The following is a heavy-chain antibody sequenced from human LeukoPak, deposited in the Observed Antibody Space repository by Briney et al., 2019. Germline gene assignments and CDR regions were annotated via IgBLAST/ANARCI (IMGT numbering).Heavy chain of an antibody. CDR1: GGSITDYY. V-gene: IGHV4-59*01. Sequence: SETLSLTCTVSGGSITDYYWGWIRQPPGKGLEWMGYIYYTGSTSDNPSLKSRVTISVDTSKNQFSLKLNSVTAADTAVYYCARGGSGSYYSWFDPWGQGTLVIVSS. D-gene: IGHD3-10*01. CDR3: ARGGSGSYYSWFDP. J-gene: IGHJ5*02. CDR2: IYYTGST.